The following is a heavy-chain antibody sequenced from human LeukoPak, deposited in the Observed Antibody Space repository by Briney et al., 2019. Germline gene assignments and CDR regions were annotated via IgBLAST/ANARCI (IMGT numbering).Heavy chain of an antibody. V-gene: IGHV1-46*01. CDR3: ARAMYYDILTGHKGGFDP. CDR2: INPSDSTT. D-gene: IGHD3-9*01. J-gene: IGHJ5*02. CDR1: GYSFTTYY. Sequence: ASVKVSCKASGYSFTTYYLHWVRQAPGQGLEWMRVINPSDSTTTYAQKFQGRLTMTRDTSTSTVYMDLSSLRSEDTAVYYCARAMYYDILTGHKGGFDPWGQGTLVTVSS.